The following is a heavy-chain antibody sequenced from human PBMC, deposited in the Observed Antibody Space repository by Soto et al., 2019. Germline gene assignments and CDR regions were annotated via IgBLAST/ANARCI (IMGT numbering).Heavy chain of an antibody. CDR2: IYFSGST. V-gene: IGHV4-31*03. J-gene: IGHJ4*02. CDR3: ARAPGGTVISYYFVY. Sequence: TLSLTCTVSGGSINSGGYYWSWIRQLPGKGLEWIGYIYFSGSTSYNPSLKSRLTISVDSSKNQFSLKMTSVTAADTAVYYCARAPGGTVISYYFVYWGRGTLVTVSS. D-gene: IGHD4-17*01. CDR1: GGSINSGGYY.